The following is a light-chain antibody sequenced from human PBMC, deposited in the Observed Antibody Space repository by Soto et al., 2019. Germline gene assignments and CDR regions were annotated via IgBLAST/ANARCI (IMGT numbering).Light chain of an antibody. Sequence: VLTQPPSVPGAPGQRVTISCTGSSSNIGAGYDVHWYQRLPGTAPKVLIYGNNNRPSGVPDRFSGSKSGTSASLAITGLQAEDEADYYCQSYDSSLSGSYVFGTGTKVTVL. CDR3: QSYDSSLSGSYV. CDR2: GNN. CDR1: SSNIGAGYD. J-gene: IGLJ1*01. V-gene: IGLV1-40*01.